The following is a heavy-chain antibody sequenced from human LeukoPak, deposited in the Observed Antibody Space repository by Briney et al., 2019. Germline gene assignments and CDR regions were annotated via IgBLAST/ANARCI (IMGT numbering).Heavy chain of an antibody. Sequence: ASVKVSCKASGYTFTSYDINWVRQATGQGLEWMGWINPNSGGTYFAQKFEARVTLTRDTSINTAYMEMRGLTSDDTAIYYCAKSQYSFGSGSTRPLFDYWGPGTLVTVSS. V-gene: IGHV1-2*02. J-gene: IGHJ4*02. CDR3: AKSQYSFGSGSTRPLFDY. D-gene: IGHD3-10*01. CDR1: GYTFTSYD. CDR2: INPNSGGT.